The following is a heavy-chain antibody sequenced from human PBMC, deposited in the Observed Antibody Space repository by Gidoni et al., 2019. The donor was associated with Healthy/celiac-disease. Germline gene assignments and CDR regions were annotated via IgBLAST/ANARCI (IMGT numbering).Heavy chain of an antibody. CDR3: ARDGAIPTIVVVPAATDFYGMDV. D-gene: IGHD2-2*01. J-gene: IGHJ6*02. CDR2: ISSSSSYT. V-gene: IGHV3-11*05. CDR1: GFTFIYSF. Sequence: QVQLVESGGGLVKPGGSLRLSGAASGFTFIYSFITWIRRAPGKGLEWVSYISSSSSYTNYADSVKGRFTISRDNAKNSLYLQMNSLRAEDTAVYYCARDGAIPTIVVVPAATDFYGMDVWGQGTTVTVSS.